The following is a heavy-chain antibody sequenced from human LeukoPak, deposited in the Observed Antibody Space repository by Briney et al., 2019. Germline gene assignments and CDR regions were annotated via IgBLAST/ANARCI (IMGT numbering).Heavy chain of an antibody. J-gene: IGHJ4*02. Sequence: ASVKVSCKASRYTFTGYYMHWVRQPPGQGLEWMGWINPNSGGTNYAQKFQGRVTMTRDTSISTAYMELSRLRSDDTAVYYCARVGLGYCSGGSCSDFDYWGQGTLVTVSS. CDR1: RYTFTGYY. CDR2: INPNSGGT. V-gene: IGHV1-2*02. D-gene: IGHD2-15*01. CDR3: ARVGLGYCSGGSCSDFDY.